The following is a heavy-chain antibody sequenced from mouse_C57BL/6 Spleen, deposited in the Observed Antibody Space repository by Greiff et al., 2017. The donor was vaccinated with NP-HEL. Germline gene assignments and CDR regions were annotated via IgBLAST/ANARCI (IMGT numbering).Heavy chain of an antibody. J-gene: IGHJ2*01. D-gene: IGHD4-1*01. V-gene: IGHV1-58*01. Sequence: EVTLMESGAELVRPGSSVKMSCKTSGYTFTSYGINWVKQRPGQGLEWIGYIYIGNGYNEYNEKFKGKATLTSDTSSSTAYMQLSSLTSEDSAIYFCARRQGTGTGGLYYFDYWGQGTTLTVSS. CDR2: IYIGNGYN. CDR1: GYTFTSYG. CDR3: ARRQGTGTGGLYYFDY.